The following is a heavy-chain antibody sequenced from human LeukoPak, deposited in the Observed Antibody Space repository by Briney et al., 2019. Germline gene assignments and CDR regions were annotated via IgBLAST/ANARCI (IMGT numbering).Heavy chain of an antibody. CDR1: GYTFTSYG. CDR2: ISAYNGNP. J-gene: IGHJ5*02. D-gene: IGHD6-13*01. CDR3: ARDRPSIAAAGNWFDP. V-gene: IGHV1-18*01. Sequence: ASVKVSCKASGYTFTSYGISWVRQAPGQGLEWMGWISAYNGNPNYAQKLQGRVTMTTDTSTSTAYMELRSLRSDDTAVYYCARDRPSIAAAGNWFDPWGQGTLVTVSS.